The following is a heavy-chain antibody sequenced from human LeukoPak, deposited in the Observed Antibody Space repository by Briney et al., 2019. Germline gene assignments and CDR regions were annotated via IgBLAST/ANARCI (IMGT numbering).Heavy chain of an antibody. D-gene: IGHD1-1*01. CDR2: INPSGGRT. Sequence: GASVKVSCKASGYAFTSYYMHWVREAPGQGLEWMGIINPSGGRTSCAQKFQGRVTMTRDRSTSTVYMELSSLRSEDTAVYYCARGKARPGTTDYWGQGTLVTVSS. V-gene: IGHV1-46*01. CDR3: ARGKARPGTTDY. J-gene: IGHJ4*02. CDR1: GYAFTSYY.